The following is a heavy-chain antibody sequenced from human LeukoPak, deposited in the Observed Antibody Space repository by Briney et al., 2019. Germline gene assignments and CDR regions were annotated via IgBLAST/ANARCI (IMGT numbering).Heavy chain of an antibody. CDR1: GLTFSSYT. CDR3: ARGIAARPSSYYYYYMDV. CDR2: ISSSSSTI. D-gene: IGHD6-6*01. J-gene: IGHJ6*03. Sequence: GGSLRLSCAASGLTFSSYTMNWVRQAPGKGLDWVSYISSSSSTIYYADSVKGRFTISRDNAKNSLYLQMNSLRAEDTAVYYCARGIAARPSSYYYYYMDVWGKGTTVTVSS. V-gene: IGHV3-48*01.